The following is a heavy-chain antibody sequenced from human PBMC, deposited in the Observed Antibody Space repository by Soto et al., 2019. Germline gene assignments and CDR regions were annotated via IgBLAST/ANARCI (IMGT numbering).Heavy chain of an antibody. CDR2: IYSGGTT. Sequence: EVQLVESGGGLVQPGGSLRLSCAASGFTVSNNYMIWFRLPPGKGLEWVSLIYSGGTTYYSDSVKGRFTISRDNSKNTLHLQMNSLRVEDTAVYYCARNGWGMATVGMWGPGTLVTVSS. CDR3: ARNGWGMATVGM. D-gene: IGHD4-4*01. CDR1: GFTVSNNY. J-gene: IGHJ4*02. V-gene: IGHV3-53*01.